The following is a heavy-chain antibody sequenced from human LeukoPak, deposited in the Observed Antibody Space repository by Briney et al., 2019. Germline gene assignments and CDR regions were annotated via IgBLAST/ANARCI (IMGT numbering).Heavy chain of an antibody. CDR3: ARVPIRVGATTFDY. CDR1: GGSISSSSYY. CDR2: IYYSGST. J-gene: IGHJ4*02. D-gene: IGHD1-26*01. V-gene: IGHV4-39*07. Sequence: SETLSLTCTVSGGSISSSSYYWGWIRQPPGKGLEWIGSIYYSGSTYYNPSLKSRVTISVDTSKNQFSLKLSSVTAADTAVYYCARVPIRVGATTFDYWGQGTLVTVSS.